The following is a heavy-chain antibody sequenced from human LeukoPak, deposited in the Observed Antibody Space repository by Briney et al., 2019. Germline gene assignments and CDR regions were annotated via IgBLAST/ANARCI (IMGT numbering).Heavy chain of an antibody. Sequence: GGSLRLSCAASGFTFSSYAMSWVRQAPGKGLEWVSAISGSGGSTYYADSVKGRFTISRDNSKNTLYLQMNSLRAEDTAVYYRAVGCSSTSCYFVAEYFQHWGQGTLVTVSS. V-gene: IGHV3-23*01. CDR3: AVGCSSTSCYFVAEYFQH. J-gene: IGHJ1*01. CDR2: ISGSGGST. D-gene: IGHD2-2*01. CDR1: GFTFSSYA.